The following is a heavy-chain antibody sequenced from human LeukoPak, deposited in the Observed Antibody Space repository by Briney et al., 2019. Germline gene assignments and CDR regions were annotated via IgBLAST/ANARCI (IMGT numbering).Heavy chain of an antibody. V-gene: IGHV3-23*01. D-gene: IGHD2-15*01. CDR2: ISASGSGT. CDR1: GLTFSSYS. J-gene: IGHJ3*02. Sequence: GGSLRLSCAASGLTFSSYSISWVRQAPGKGLFWVSGISASGSGTYYVDSVKGRFTISRDNSKNTLYLQMNSLRAEDTAVYYCANDGGYCSGGGCYWGAFDIWGQGTVVIVSS. CDR3: ANDGGYCSGGGCYWGAFDI.